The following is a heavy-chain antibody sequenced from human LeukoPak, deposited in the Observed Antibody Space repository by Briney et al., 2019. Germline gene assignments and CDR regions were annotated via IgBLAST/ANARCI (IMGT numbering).Heavy chain of an antibody. Sequence: SETLSLTCAVYGGSFSGYYWSWLRQPPGKGLEWLGEINHSGSTNYNPSLKSRVTISVDTSKNQFSLKLSSVTAADTAVYCCARVSMVRGVIMPDAFDIGGQGTMVTVSS. D-gene: IGHD3-10*01. V-gene: IGHV4-34*01. CDR2: INHSGST. CDR3: ARVSMVRGVIMPDAFDI. CDR1: GGSFSGYY. J-gene: IGHJ3*02.